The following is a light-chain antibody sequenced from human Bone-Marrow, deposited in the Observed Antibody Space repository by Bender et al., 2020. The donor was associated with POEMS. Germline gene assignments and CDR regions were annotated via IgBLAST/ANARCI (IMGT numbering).Light chain of an antibody. V-gene: IGLV3-1*01. CDR2: QGY. Sequence: SYDLTQPPSVSVSPGQTASITCSGDKLGDKYSSWYQQKPGQPPVLVIYQGYKRPSGIPERFSGSNFGSRATLTISGTQPMDEADYYCQACDSSSVLFGGGTKLTVL. CDR1: KLGDKY. CDR3: QACDSSSVL. J-gene: IGLJ2*01.